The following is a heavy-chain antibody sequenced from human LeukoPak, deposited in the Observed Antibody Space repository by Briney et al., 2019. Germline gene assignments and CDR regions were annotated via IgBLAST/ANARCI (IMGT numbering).Heavy chain of an antibody. V-gene: IGHV3-48*01. CDR1: GFTFSTYN. D-gene: IGHD2-15*01. CDR2: INADSSTI. CDR3: VRDSSRGQSLGVIY. J-gene: IGHJ4*02. Sequence: GGSLRLSCAASGFTFSTYNMNWVRQAPGKGLEWISYINADSSTIQYADSVRGRFTTSRDNAKNSLYLQMNSLRAEDTAVYYCVRDSSRGQSLGVIYWGQGSLVTVSS.